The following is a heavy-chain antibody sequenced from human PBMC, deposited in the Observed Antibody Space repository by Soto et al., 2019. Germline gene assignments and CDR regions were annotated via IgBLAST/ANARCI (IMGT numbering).Heavy chain of an antibody. CDR3: ARSEVPAATPHYYYGMDV. J-gene: IGHJ6*02. Sequence: GESLKISCKGSGYSFTSYWISWVRQMPGKGLEWMGRIDPSDSYTNYSPSFQGHVTISADKSISTAYLQWSSLKASDTAMYYCARSEVPAATPHYYYGMDVWGQGTTVTVSS. CDR2: IDPSDSYT. V-gene: IGHV5-10-1*01. D-gene: IGHD2-2*01. CDR1: GYSFTSYW.